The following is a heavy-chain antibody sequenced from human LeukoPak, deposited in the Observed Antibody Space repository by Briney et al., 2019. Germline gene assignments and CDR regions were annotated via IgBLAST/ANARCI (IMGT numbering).Heavy chain of an antibody. D-gene: IGHD1-14*01. J-gene: IGHJ5*01. CDR3: AKEGTYPIITNDS. Sequence: GGCLRLSCAASGFTFSKYWMNWLRQALGRGVQWGAKIKQTGSQKYYVASAKGRFPISRDNAKNSLYLPMNSLRAEDAGVYYCAKEGTYPIITNDSSGQGNLVTVSP. CDR2: IKQTGSQK. V-gene: IGHV3-7*01. CDR1: GFTFSKYW.